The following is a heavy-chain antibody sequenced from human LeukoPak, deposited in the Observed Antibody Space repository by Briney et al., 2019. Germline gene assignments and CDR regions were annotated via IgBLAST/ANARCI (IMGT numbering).Heavy chain of an antibody. CDR2: IYYSGST. D-gene: IGHD2/OR15-2a*01. CDR3: ARVSMDDTPLGY. V-gene: IGHV4-39*07. J-gene: IGHJ4*02. Sequence: TSETLSLTCTVSGGSISSNNYYWGWIRQPPGKGLEWIASIYYSGSTYYNPSLKSRVTISVDTSKNQFSLKLSSVTAADTAVYYCARVSMDDTPLGYWGQGTLVTVSS. CDR1: GGSISSNNYY.